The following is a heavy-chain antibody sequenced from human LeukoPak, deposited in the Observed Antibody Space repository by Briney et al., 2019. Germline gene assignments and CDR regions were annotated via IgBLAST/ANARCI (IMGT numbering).Heavy chain of an antibody. CDR2: ISGSGSNT. J-gene: IGHJ4*02. V-gene: IGHV3-23*01. Sequence: PGGSLRLSCAASGFTFSSYGMNWVRQAPGKGLEWVSVISGSGSNTYYADSVKGRFTISRDNSKNTLYLQMNSLRAEDTAVYYCARRAGAYSHPYDYWGQGTLVTVSS. CDR1: GFTFSSYG. D-gene: IGHD4/OR15-4a*01. CDR3: ARRAGAYSHPYDY.